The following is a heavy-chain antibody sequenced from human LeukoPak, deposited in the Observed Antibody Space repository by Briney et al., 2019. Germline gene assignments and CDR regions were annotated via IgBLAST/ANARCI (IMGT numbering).Heavy chain of an antibody. V-gene: IGHV4-4*09. Sequence: SETLSLTCTVSGVSMSAFQWSWVRQSPEKGLECIGCVNTKGETNYNPSLKSRVITSVDTSKSQFSLRLTSVTAADTAVYYCATSNDAKIAPFDHWGQGAPVTVSS. J-gene: IGHJ4*02. D-gene: IGHD2-8*01. CDR1: GVSMSAFQ. CDR2: VNTKGET. CDR3: ATSNDAKIAPFDH.